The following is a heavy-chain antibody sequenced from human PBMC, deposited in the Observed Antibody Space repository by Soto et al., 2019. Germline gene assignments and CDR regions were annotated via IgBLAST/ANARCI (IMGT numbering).Heavy chain of an antibody. D-gene: IGHD3-3*01. Sequence: QVQLVQSGAEVKSPGASVKVSCKAAGYTFSSHDIIWVRQPAGQGLEWMGWMNPLQGLSKTTYLPNCRGRVVMARDPFLITAYLELSGLISDDTAVYFCATGATSDYDFWANPRGDWLDVWGQGTLLTVSS. CDR3: ATGATSDYDFWANPRGDWLDV. CDR2: MNPLQGLSKT. CDR1: GYTFSSHD. J-gene: IGHJ5*02. V-gene: IGHV1-8*01.